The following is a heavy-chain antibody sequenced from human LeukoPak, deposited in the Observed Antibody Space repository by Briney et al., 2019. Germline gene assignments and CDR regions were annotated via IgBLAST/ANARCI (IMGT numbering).Heavy chain of an antibody. V-gene: IGHV1-69*01. D-gene: IGHD1-7*01. CDR2: IIPIFGTA. J-gene: IGHJ5*02. CDR3: ARGLELSRSWFDP. CDR1: GGTFSSYA. Sequence: ASVKVSCKASGGTFSSYATSWVRQAPGQGLEWMGGIIPIFGTANYAQKFQGRVTITADESTSTAYMELSSLRSEDTAVYYCARGLELSRSWFDPWGQGTLVTVSS.